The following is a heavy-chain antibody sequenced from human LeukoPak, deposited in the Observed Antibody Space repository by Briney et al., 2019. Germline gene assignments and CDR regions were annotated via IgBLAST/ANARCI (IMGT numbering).Heavy chain of an antibody. CDR1: GFTFTTYW. CDR2: IKQDGSEA. CDR3: AKDVCSGGSCYVY. D-gene: IGHD2-15*01. J-gene: IGHJ4*02. V-gene: IGHV3-7*03. Sequence: GGSLRLSCAASGFTFTTYWMAWVRQAPGKGLEWVANIKQDGSEAGYADSVKGRFTISRDNAKNSLYLQMNSLRAEDTALYYCAKDVCSGGSCYVYWGQGTLVTVSS.